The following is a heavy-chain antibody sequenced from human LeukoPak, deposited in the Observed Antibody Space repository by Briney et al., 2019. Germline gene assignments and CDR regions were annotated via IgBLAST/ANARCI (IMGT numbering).Heavy chain of an antibody. Sequence: GGSLRLSCAASGFTFSSYGMHWVRQAPGKGLEWVAVIWYDGSNKYYADSVKGRFTISRDNPKNTLYLQMNSLRAEDTAVYYCARDACGHTYGCIYWYFDLWGRGTLVTVSS. CDR1: GFTFSSYG. CDR3: ARDACGHTYGCIYWYFDL. J-gene: IGHJ2*01. V-gene: IGHV3-33*01. CDR2: IWYDGSNK. D-gene: IGHD5-18*01.